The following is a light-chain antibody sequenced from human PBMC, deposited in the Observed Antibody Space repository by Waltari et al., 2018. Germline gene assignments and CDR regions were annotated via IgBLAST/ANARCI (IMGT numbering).Light chain of an antibody. V-gene: IGKV3-20*01. J-gene: IGKJ4*02. CDR2: DTS. CDR1: QYVNIRY. CDR3: QQDDTLPLVT. Sequence: EIVLTQSPGTLSLPPGEGATLSCRASQYVNIRYLAWYQQKPGQAPRLLIYDTSTSAAGIPDRFSGSGSGRDFTLTISRLEPEDFAVYYCQQDDTLPLVTFGGGTKVEIK.